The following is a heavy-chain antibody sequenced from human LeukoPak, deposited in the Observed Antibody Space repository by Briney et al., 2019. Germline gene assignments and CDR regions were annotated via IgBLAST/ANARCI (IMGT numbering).Heavy chain of an antibody. J-gene: IGHJ6*04. CDR2: ISSSGSTI. CDR3: AELGITMIGGV. D-gene: IGHD3-10*02. CDR1: GFTFISYW. Sequence: GGSLRLSCAASGFTFISYWMSWVRQAPGKGLEWVSYISSSGSTIYYADSVKGRFTISRDNAKNSLYLQTNSLRAEDTAVYYCAELGITMIGGVWGKGTTVTISS. V-gene: IGHV3-48*03.